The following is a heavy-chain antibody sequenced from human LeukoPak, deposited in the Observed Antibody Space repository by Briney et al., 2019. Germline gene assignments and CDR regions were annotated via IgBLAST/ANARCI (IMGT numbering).Heavy chain of an antibody. Sequence: ASVKVSCKASGGTFSSYAISWVRQAPGQGLEWMGGIIPIFGTANYAQKFQGRVTITADESTSTAYMELSSLGSEDSAVYYCARARLQYSSGLTSWFDPWGQGTLVTVSS. V-gene: IGHV1-69*13. CDR2: IIPIFGTA. CDR3: ARARLQYSSGLTSWFDP. CDR1: GGTFSSYA. D-gene: IGHD4-11*01. J-gene: IGHJ5*02.